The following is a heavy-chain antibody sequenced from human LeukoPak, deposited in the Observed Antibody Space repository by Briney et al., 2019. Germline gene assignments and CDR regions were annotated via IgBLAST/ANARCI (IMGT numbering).Heavy chain of an antibody. CDR2: VYSGGST. D-gene: IGHD3-10*01. Sequence: PPGGSLRLSCAASGFTASNNYMSWVRQAPGKGLEWVSFVYSGGSTYYADSVKGRFTISRDNSKNTLYLQMNSLRAEDTAVYYCASHFGSGYFDYWGQGTLVTVSP. J-gene: IGHJ4*02. V-gene: IGHV3-66*01. CDR3: ASHFGSGYFDY. CDR1: GFTASNNY.